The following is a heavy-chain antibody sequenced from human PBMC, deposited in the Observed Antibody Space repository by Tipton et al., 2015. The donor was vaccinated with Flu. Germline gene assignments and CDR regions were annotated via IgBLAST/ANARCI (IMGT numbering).Heavy chain of an antibody. D-gene: IGHD2-15*01. J-gene: IGHJ4*02. CDR1: GFTFSNYW. CDR3: ARSGPTPFYDS. Sequence: SLRLSCAASGFTFSNYWMAWVRQAPGKGLEWIGEVLHTGINKFNPSLKSRVTISLDKSTKQLSLKLNSVTAADTAVYYCARSGPTPFYDSWGQGALVIVSS. V-gene: IGHV4-4*02. CDR2: VLHTGIN.